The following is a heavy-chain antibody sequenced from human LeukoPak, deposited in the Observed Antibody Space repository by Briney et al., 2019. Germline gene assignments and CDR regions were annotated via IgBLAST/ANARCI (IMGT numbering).Heavy chain of an antibody. CDR3: AKEGSYYPDY. J-gene: IGHJ4*02. Sequence: ASVKVSCKTSGYTFTDYYIHWVRQAPGQGLEWMGWINPNSGGTNYAQRFQGRVTMTRDTSINTAYMELSRLRSDDTAVYFCAKEGSYYPDYWGQGTLVTVSS. CDR2: INPNSGGT. D-gene: IGHD1-26*01. CDR1: GYTFTDYY. V-gene: IGHV1-2*02.